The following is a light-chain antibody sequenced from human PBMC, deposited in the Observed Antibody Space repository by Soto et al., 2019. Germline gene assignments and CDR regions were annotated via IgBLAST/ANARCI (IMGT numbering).Light chain of an antibody. CDR2: GAS. Sequence: DIQMTQSPSSLSASVGDRVTITCQASQDIDKYLNWYQQKPGKAPQLLIYGASNLQTGVPSRFSGSGSGTEFTLNINSLQPEDSATYYCQQVNSFPVTFGQGTKLEIK. V-gene: IGKV1-12*01. J-gene: IGKJ2*01. CDR3: QQVNSFPVT. CDR1: QDIDKY.